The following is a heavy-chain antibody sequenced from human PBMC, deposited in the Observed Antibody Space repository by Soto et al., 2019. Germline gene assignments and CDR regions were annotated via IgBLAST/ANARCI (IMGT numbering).Heavy chain of an antibody. CDR3: ARTYVLRCFDWSLGYYYYGMDV. Sequence: GGRLTLACAASGFTCSSYGRHWVRQAPGKWQVWVGVIWYDGSNKYYADSVKGRFTISRDNSKNTLYLQMNSLRADDTAVYYLARTYVLRCFDWSLGYYYYGMDVWGQGTTVTVSS. D-gene: IGHD3-9*01. V-gene: IGHV3-33*01. CDR1: GFTCSSYG. CDR2: IWYDGSNK. J-gene: IGHJ6*02.